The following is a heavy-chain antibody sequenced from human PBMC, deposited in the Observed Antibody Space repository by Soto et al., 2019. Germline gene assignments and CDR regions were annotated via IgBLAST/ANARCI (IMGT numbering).Heavy chain of an antibody. CDR2: ITWNSGSI. Sequence: LRLSCAASGFTFDDYAMQWVRQAPGKGLEWVAGITWNSGSIAYAGSVKGRFTISRDNAKNSLYLQMNGLRSEDTAVYYCAKASGRVRRVIAPCFDHLGQRTLV. D-gene: IGHD3-10*01. CDR1: GFTFDDYA. CDR3: AKASGRVRRVIAPCFDH. V-gene: IGHV3-9*01. J-gene: IGHJ4*02.